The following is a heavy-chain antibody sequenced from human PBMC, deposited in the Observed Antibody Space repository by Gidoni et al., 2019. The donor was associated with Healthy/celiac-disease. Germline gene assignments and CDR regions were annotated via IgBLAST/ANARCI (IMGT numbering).Heavy chain of an antibody. CDR1: GYTFTSHY. J-gene: IGHJ4*02. CDR2: INPSGGST. V-gene: IGHV1-46*03. D-gene: IGHD2-2*01. CDR3: ARGVTGVVPASY. Sequence: QVQLVQSGAEVKKPGASVKVSCKASGYTFTSHYMHWVRQAPGQGLEWLGIINPSGGSTSYAQKFQGRVTMTRDTSTSTVYMELSSLRSEDTAVYYCARGVTGVVPASYWGQGTLVTVSS.